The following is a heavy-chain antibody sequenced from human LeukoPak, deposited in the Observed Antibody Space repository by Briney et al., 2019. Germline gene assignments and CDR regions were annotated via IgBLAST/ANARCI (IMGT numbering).Heavy chain of an antibody. CDR3: ARVAGYCAGTTCYAFYFDY. J-gene: IGHJ4*02. CDR1: GGSINNYY. CDR2: IYYNGNT. Sequence: SETLSLTCTVSGGSINNYYWSWIRQPPGKGLEWIGYIYYNGNTNNNPSLKSRVTISIDTSKTQLSLNLRSVTAADTAVYYCARVAGYCAGTTCYAFYFDYWGQGTLVTVSP. V-gene: IGHV4-59*01. D-gene: IGHD2-2*01.